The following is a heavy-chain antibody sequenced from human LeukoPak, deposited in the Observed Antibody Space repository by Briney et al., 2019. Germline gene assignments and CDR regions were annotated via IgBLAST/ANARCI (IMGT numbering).Heavy chain of an antibody. CDR3: ATIKRGNIYGYFDF. V-gene: IGHV4-59*11. CDR1: GGSMNSHY. D-gene: IGHD5-18*01. Sequence: SETLSLTCTISGGSMNSHYWSWIRQPPGKGLEWIGYMLDTVTTKDNPSLKSRFTLSADTSKNQFSLRLTSVTAADTAVYYCATIKRGNIYGYFDFWGQGILVTVSS. CDR2: MLDTVTT. J-gene: IGHJ4*02.